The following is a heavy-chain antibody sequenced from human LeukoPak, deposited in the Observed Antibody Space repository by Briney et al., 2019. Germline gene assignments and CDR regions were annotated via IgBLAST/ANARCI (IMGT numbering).Heavy chain of an antibody. V-gene: IGHV3-23*01. CDR3: ARSGTSYYDFWSGYNHYYYYGMDV. D-gene: IGHD3-3*01. Sequence: GGSLRLSCAASGFTFSSYVMSWVRQAPGKGLEWVSSISNSGGSTYYADSVKGRFTISRDNSKSTLYLQMNSLRAEDTAVYYCARSGTSYYDFWSGYNHYYYYGMDVWGQGTTVTVSS. CDR2: ISNSGGST. J-gene: IGHJ6*02. CDR1: GFTFSSYV.